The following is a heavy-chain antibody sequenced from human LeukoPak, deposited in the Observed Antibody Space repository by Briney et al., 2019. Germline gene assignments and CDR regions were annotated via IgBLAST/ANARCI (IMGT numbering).Heavy chain of an antibody. CDR1: GFTFSPYG. Sequence: GGSLRLSCAASGFTFSPYGIHWVRQAPGKGLEWVAVVSHGGSTTFYEDSVRGRFTVSRDNAMNTLYLQMNSLSAEDTAVYYCAGFGGDAFDIWGQGTMVTVSS. CDR3: AGFGGDAFDI. J-gene: IGHJ3*02. V-gene: IGHV3-30*03. CDR2: VSHGGSTT. D-gene: IGHD3-16*01.